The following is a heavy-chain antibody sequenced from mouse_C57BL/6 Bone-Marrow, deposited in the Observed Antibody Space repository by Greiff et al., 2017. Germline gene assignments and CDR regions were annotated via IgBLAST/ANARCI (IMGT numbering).Heavy chain of an antibody. CDR3: ARDDYGSSYRYFDV. Sequence: EVNLMASGGGLVKPGGSLKLSCAASGFTFRDYGMHWVRQAPEKWLACVAYISSGSSTIYYADTVKGRFPISRDNAKKTLFLQMTSLGSDDTAIYYCARDDYGSSYRYFDVWGTGTTVTVSS. J-gene: IGHJ1*03. CDR1: GFTFRDYG. V-gene: IGHV5-17*01. CDR2: ISSGSSTI. D-gene: IGHD1-1*01.